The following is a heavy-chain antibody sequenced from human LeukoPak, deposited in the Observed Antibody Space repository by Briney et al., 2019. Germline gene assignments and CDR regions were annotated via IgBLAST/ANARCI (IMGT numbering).Heavy chain of an antibody. Sequence: GASVKVSCKASGHTFTGYYMHWVRQAPGQGLEWMGWINPNSGGTNYAQKFKGRVTMTRDTSISTAYMELSRLRSDDTAVYYCAREPRVGFSRSFGYWGQGTLVTVSS. CDR1: GHTFTGYY. D-gene: IGHD2-2*01. CDR2: INPNSGGT. V-gene: IGHV1-2*02. J-gene: IGHJ4*02. CDR3: AREPRVGFSRSFGY.